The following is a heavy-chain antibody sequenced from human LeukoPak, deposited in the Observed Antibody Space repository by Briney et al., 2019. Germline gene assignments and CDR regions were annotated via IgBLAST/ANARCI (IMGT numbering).Heavy chain of an antibody. V-gene: IGHV4-61*01. CDR3: ARGRPYSGGYRLDY. CDR2: IYYSGST. CDR1: GGSVSSGSYY. Sequence: SETLSLTCTVSGGSVSSGSYYWSWIRQPPGKGLEWIGYIYYSGSTYYNPSLKSRVTMSVDTSKNQFSLKLNSVTAADTAVYYCARGRPYSGGYRLDYWGQGTLVTVSS. D-gene: IGHD1-26*01. J-gene: IGHJ4*02.